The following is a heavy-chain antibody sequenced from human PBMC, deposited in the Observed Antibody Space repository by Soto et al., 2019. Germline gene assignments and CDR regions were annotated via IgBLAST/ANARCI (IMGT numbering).Heavy chain of an antibody. D-gene: IGHD3-10*01. CDR1: GGSISSAGYF. CDR3: ARRYGGAFDF. V-gene: IGHV4-31*03. Sequence: SETLSLTCTVSGGSISSAGYFWTWIRQHPGKGLEWIGYVSNSGDTCYNPSLKSRVTMSVDTSKKLFSLRLTSVTAADTAVYYGARRYGGAFDFWGQGTMVTVSS. J-gene: IGHJ3*01. CDR2: VSNSGDT.